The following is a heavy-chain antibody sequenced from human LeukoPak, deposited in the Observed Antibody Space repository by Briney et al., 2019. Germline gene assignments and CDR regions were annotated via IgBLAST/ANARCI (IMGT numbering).Heavy chain of an antibody. J-gene: IGHJ4*02. CDR1: GFTFSSYS. Sequence: GGSLRLSCAASGFTFSSYSMNWVRQAPGKGLEWVSSISSSSSYIYYADSVKGRFTISRDNAKNSLYLQMNSLRAEDTAVYYCARDSVTVTTFTDYWGQGTLVTVSS. CDR2: ISSSSSYI. V-gene: IGHV3-21*01. CDR3: ARDSVTVTTFTDY. D-gene: IGHD4-17*01.